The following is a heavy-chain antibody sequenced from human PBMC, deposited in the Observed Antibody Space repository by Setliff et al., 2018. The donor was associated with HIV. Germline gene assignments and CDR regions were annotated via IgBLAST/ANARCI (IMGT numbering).Heavy chain of an antibody. CDR3: ATIRAYYYDSSGQEYFQY. D-gene: IGHD3-22*01. CDR1: GYSLTDLS. J-gene: IGHJ1*01. CDR2: FDPEDGET. Sequence: ASVKVSCKVSGYSLTDLSIHWVRQAPGKGLEWMGGFDPEDGETVYAQKLQGRVTMTEDTSTDTAYMELSCLRSEDTAMYYCATIRAYYYDSSGQEYFQYWGHGTLVTVSS. V-gene: IGHV1-24*01.